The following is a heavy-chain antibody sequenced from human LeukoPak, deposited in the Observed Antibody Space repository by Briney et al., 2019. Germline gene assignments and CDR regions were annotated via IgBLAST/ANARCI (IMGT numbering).Heavy chain of an antibody. CDR3: AKSPGYSSTRGFDY. J-gene: IGHJ4*02. D-gene: IGHD2-2*01. CDR1: GFTFSSYA. CDR2: ISGSGGST. V-gene: IGHV3-23*01. Sequence: GGSLRLSCAASGFTFSSYAMSWVRQAPGKGLEWVSAISGSGGSTYYADSVKGRFTISRDNSKNTLYLQMNSLRAEDTAVYFCAKSPGYSSTRGFDYWGQGTLVTVSS.